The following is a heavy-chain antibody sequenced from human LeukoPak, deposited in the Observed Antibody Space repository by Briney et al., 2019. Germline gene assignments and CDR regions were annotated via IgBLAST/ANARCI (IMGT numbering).Heavy chain of an antibody. V-gene: IGHV3-7*01. CDR2: IKQDGSEK. CDR3: ARDLHSGSYEDAFDI. D-gene: IGHD1-26*01. Sequence: GGSLRLSCAASEFTFNNYCMSWVRQAPGKGLEWVANIKQDGSEKYYVDSVKGRFTISRDNAENSLYLQMNSLRAEDTAVYYCARDLHSGSYEDAFDIWGQGTMVTVSS. J-gene: IGHJ3*02. CDR1: EFTFNNYC.